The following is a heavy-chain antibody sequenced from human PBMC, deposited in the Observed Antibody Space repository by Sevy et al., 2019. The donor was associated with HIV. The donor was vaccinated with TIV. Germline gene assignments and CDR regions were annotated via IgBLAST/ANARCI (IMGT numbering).Heavy chain of an antibody. J-gene: IGHJ3*02. V-gene: IGHV3-15*07. D-gene: IGHD1-26*01. CDR2: IKSKTDGGTT. Sequence: GGSLRLSCAVSGFTFSNAWMNWVRQAPGKGLEWVGRIKSKTDGGTTDYAAPAKGRFTISRDDSKNTLYMQMNSLKTEDTAVYYCTDGGYSGSPRAFDIWGQGTMVTVSS. CDR1: GFTFSNAW. CDR3: TDGGYSGSPRAFDI.